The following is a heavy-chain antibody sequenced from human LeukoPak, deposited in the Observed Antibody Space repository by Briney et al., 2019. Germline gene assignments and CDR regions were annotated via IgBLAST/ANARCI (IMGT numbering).Heavy chain of an antibody. D-gene: IGHD3-3*01. J-gene: IGHJ6*02. CDR3: ARDTAYYDFWSRENYYYGMDV. CDR1: GFTFSSYG. CDR2: IWYDGSNK. Sequence: GSLRLSCAASGFTFSSYGMHWVRQAPGKGLEWVAVIWYDGSNKYYADSMKGRFTISRDNSKNTLYLQMNSLRAEDTAVYYCARDTAYYDFWSRENYYYGMDVWGQGTTVTVSS. V-gene: IGHV3-33*01.